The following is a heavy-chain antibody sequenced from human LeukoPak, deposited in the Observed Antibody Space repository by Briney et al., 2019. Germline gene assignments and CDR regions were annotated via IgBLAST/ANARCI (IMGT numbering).Heavy chain of an antibody. V-gene: IGHV1-69*13. J-gene: IGHJ3*02. CDR3: ARDFTRTNAFDI. CDR2: IIPIFGTA. D-gene: IGHD1-14*01. Sequence: ASVKVSCKASGGTFSSYAISWVRQAPGQGLEWMGGIIPIFGTANYAQKFQGRVTITADESTSTAYMELSSLRSEDTAVYYCARDFTRTNAFDIWGQGTMVTVSS. CDR1: GGTFSSYA.